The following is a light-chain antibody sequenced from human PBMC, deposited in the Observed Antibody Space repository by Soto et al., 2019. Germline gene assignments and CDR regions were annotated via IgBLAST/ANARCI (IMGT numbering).Light chain of an antibody. CDR1: QSVSNN. CDR3: QQYNNWPLT. CDR2: GAS. Sequence: EIVMTQSPATLSVSPGERATVPCRASQSVSNNLAWYQQKPGQAPRLLIYGASTRATGIPARFSGSGYGTEFTLTISSLQSEDFAVYYCQQYNNWPLTFGGRTKVEIK. V-gene: IGKV3-15*01. J-gene: IGKJ4*01.